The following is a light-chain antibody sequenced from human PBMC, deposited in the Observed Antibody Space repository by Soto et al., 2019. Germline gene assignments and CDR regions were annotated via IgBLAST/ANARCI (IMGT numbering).Light chain of an antibody. Sequence: QSALTQPPSASGSPGQSVTISCTGTSSDVGAYNLVSWYQHHPGKTPKLLIYEVSNRPSGVSNRFSASKSGSTASLMISGLQAEDEAHYYCSSFTSSSAWVFGGGTKVTVL. J-gene: IGLJ3*02. CDR3: SSFTSSSAWV. V-gene: IGLV2-14*01. CDR1: SSDVGAYNL. CDR2: EVS.